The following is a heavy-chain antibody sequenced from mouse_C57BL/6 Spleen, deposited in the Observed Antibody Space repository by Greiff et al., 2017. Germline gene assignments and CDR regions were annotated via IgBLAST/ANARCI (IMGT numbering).Heavy chain of an antibody. Sequence: QVQLQQSGAELVRPGTSVKVSCKASGYAFTNYLIEWVKQRPGQGLEWIGVINPGSGGTNYNEKFKGKATLTADKSSSTAYMQLSSLTSEDSAVYFCARRITTVVAFDYGGQGTTLTVSS. CDR3: ARRITTVVAFDY. D-gene: IGHD1-1*01. J-gene: IGHJ2*01. V-gene: IGHV1-54*01. CDR2: INPGSGGT. CDR1: GYAFTNYL.